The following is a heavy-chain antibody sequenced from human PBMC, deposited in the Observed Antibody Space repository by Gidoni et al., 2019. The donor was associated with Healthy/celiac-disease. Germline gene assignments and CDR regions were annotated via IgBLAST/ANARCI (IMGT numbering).Heavy chain of an antibody. CDR3: ARGLDPEYSSSSGYYYYGMDV. V-gene: IGHV1-69*01. CDR1: GGTFSSYA. CDR2: IIPIFGTA. J-gene: IGHJ6*02. D-gene: IGHD6-6*01. Sequence: QVQLVQSGAEVKKPGSSVTVSCKASGGTFSSYAISGVRQAPGQGLEWMGGIIPIFGTANYAQKFQGRVTITADESTSTAYMELSSLRSEDTAVYYCARGLDPEYSSSSGYYYYGMDVWGQGTTVTVSS.